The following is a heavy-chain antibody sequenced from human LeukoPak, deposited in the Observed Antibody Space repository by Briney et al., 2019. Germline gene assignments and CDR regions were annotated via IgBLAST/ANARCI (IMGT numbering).Heavy chain of an antibody. J-gene: IGHJ3*02. CDR3: ARGGPYDILTGYGDDAFDI. D-gene: IGHD3-9*01. V-gene: IGHV3-23*01. Sequence: GGSLRLSCAASGFTFSSYAMSWVRQAPGKGLEWVSAISGSGGSTYYADSVKGRFTISRDNSKNTLYLQMNSLRAEDTAVYYCARGGPYDILTGYGDDAFDIWGQGTMVTVSS. CDR2: ISGSGGST. CDR1: GFTFSSYA.